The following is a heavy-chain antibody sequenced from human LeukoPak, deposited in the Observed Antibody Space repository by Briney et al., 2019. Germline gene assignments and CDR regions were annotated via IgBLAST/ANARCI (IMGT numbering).Heavy chain of an antibody. D-gene: IGHD3-22*01. CDR3: AREDYYDSSGYYAFDY. CDR2: ISAYNGNT. J-gene: IGHJ4*02. Sequence: ASVKVSCKASGYTFTSYGISWVRQAPGQGLEWMGWISAYNGNTNYAQTLQGRVTMTTDTSTSTAYMELRSLRSDDTAVYYCAREDYYDSSGYYAFDYWGQGTLVTVSS. CDR1: GYTFTSYG. V-gene: IGHV1-18*01.